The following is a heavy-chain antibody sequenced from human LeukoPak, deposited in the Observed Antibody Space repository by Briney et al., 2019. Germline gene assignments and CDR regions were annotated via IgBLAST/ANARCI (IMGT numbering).Heavy chain of an antibody. CDR1: GYTFNNYH. Sequence: GASVKVSCKASGYTFNNYHIHWVRQAPGQGLEWMGVLDPSGGSASSVQKFQGRVTITRNTSISTAYMELNNLRSDDTAVYYCARNVRRFLYDSGGYELYYYYMDVWGKGTTVTVSS. D-gene: IGHD3-22*01. CDR2: LDPSGGSA. CDR3: ARNVRRFLYDSGGYELYYYYMDV. V-gene: IGHV1-46*02. J-gene: IGHJ6*03.